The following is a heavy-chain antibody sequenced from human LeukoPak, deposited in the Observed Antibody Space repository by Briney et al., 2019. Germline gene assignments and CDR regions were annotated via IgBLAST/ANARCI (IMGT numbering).Heavy chain of an antibody. CDR2: INPKSGDA. Sequence: GASVEVSCKASGSTFSDYHINWVRQASGQGPEWMGWINPKSGDASYNQAFQGRVTMTRDTSISTAYMELSRLRSDDTAVYYCASRNHYDFWSGYYSEYWGQGTLVTVSS. D-gene: IGHD3-3*01. CDR3: ASRNHYDFWSGYYSEY. J-gene: IGHJ4*02. CDR1: GSTFSDYH. V-gene: IGHV1-2*02.